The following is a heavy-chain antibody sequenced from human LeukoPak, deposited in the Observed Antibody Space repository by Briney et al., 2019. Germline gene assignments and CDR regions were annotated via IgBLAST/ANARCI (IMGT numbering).Heavy chain of an antibody. CDR1: GFTFSSYA. CDR3: ASRSGHWDF. J-gene: IGHJ4*02. Sequence: GGSLRLSCAASGFTFSSYAMSWVRQAPGKGLEWVSAISGSGGSTYYADSVKGRFAISTDNFKNTVYLQMNTLTVDDTALYYCASRSGHWDFWGSGTLVTVSS. V-gene: IGHV3-23*01. CDR2: ISGSGGST. D-gene: IGHD2-15*01.